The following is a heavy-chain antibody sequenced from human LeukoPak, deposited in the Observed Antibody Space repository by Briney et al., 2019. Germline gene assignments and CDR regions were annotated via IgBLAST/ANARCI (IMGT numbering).Heavy chain of an antibody. CDR2: IKQDGSEK. CDR1: GFTFSNYW. CDR3: ARDRPGAGFGELLSTYYFDY. J-gene: IGHJ4*02. Sequence: GGSLRLSCAASGFTFSNYWRSWVRQAPGKGLEWVANIKQDGSEKYYVDSVKGRFTISRDNAKNSLYLQMNSLRAEDTAVYYCARDRPGAGFGELLSTYYFDYWGQGTLVTVSS. V-gene: IGHV3-7*04. D-gene: IGHD3-10*01.